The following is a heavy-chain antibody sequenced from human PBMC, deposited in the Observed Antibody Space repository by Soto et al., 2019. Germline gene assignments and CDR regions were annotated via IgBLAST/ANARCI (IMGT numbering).Heavy chain of an antibody. D-gene: IGHD6-13*01. CDR1: GGTFSSYA. V-gene: IGHV1-69*13. Sequence: SVKVSCKASGGTFSSYAISWVRQAPGQGLEWMGGIIPIFGTANYAQKFQGRVTITADESTSTAYTELSSLRSEDTAVYYCARDLNAREYSSSWPRMDVWGQGTTVTVSS. J-gene: IGHJ6*02. CDR2: IIPIFGTA. CDR3: ARDLNAREYSSSWPRMDV.